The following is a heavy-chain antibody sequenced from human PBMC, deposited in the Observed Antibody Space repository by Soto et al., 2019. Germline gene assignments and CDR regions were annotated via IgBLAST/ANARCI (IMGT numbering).Heavy chain of an antibody. D-gene: IGHD2-8*01. CDR1: GFTFSDSA. Sequence: EVQLVESGGGLVQPGGSLKLSCAASGFTFSDSAMHWVRQASGKGLEWVGRIRSKANSAATAYAASVKGRFTISRDDSKNTAYLQMNSLQTEDTAVYSCTRRDCSNGVCYKDYWGQGTLVTVSS. CDR2: IRSKANSAAT. V-gene: IGHV3-73*02. CDR3: TRRDCSNGVCYKDY. J-gene: IGHJ4*02.